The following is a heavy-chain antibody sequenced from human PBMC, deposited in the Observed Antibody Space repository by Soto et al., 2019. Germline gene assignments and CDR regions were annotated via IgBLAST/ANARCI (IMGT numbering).Heavy chain of an antibody. CDR2: ISYDGSNK. V-gene: IGHV3-30-3*01. Sequence: QVQLVESGGGVVQPGRSLRLSCAASGFTFSSYAMHWVRQAPGKGLEWVAVISYDGSNKYYADSVKGRFTISRDNSKNTLYLQMNSLRAEDTAVYYFARASTNSGLGMDVWGQGTTVTVSS. CDR1: GFTFSSYA. CDR3: ARASTNSGLGMDV. D-gene: IGHD2-8*01. J-gene: IGHJ6*02.